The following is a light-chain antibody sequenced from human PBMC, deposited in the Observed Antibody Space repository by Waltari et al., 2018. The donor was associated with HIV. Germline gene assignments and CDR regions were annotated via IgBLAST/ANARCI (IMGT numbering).Light chain of an antibody. J-gene: IGLJ3*02. V-gene: IGLV1-47*01. Sequence: QSVLTQPPSASGTPGPRVTISCSGRSSNIGSNYLYWYQQLPGTAPKLLIYRNNQRPSGVPDRFSGSKSGTSASLAISGLRSEDEADYYCAAWDDSLSGLVFGGGTKLTVL. CDR1: SSNIGSNY. CDR3: AAWDDSLSGLV. CDR2: RNN.